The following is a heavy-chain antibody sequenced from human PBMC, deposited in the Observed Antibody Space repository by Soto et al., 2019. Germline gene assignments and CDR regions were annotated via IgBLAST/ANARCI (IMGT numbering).Heavy chain of an antibody. V-gene: IGHV1-69*01. J-gene: IGHJ5*02. CDR1: GGTFSSYA. CDR3: ARLGTPYYSSSWGNWFDP. Sequence: QVQLVQSGAEVKKPGSSVNVSCKASGGTFSSYAISWVRQAPGQGLEWMGGIIPIFGTANYAQKFRGRVTITADESTSTAYMELSSLRSEDTAVYYCARLGTPYYSSSWGNWFDPWGQGTLVTVSS. CDR2: IIPIFGTA. D-gene: IGHD6-13*01.